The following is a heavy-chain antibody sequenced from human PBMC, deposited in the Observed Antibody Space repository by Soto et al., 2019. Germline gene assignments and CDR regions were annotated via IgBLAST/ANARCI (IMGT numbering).Heavy chain of an antibody. Sequence: QVQLVQSGAEVKKPGASVKVSCQASGYTFASHYIHWVRQAPGQGLDWMGVINPNGGNTRYAQRFQDRLTLTTDTPTNTVYLDRSSLSSDDTAVYYCGRYTAGLDYWGQGTLVTVSS. CDR1: GYTFASHY. CDR3: GRYTAGLDY. V-gene: IGHV1-46*03. D-gene: IGHD2-2*02. J-gene: IGHJ4*02. CDR2: INPNGGNT.